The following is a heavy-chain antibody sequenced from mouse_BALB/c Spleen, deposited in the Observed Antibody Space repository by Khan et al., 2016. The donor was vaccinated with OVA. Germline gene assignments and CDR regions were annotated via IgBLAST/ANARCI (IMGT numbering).Heavy chain of an antibody. V-gene: IGHV2-6-5*01. CDR3: AKGVWSYYFALDY. CDR1: GFSLTDYG. D-gene: IGHD2-10*02. J-gene: IGHJ4*01. Sequence: VQLQESGPGLVAPSQSLSITCTVSGFSLTDYGVSWIRQPPGKGLEWLGVIWGGGSTYYNSALTSRLSISKDNSKSQVFLKMNSLQTDDTAMYYCAKGVWSYYFALDYWGQGTSVTVSS. CDR2: IWGGGST.